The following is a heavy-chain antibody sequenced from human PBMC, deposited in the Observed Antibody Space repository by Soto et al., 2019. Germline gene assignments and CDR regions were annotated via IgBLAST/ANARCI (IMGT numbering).Heavy chain of an antibody. CDR2: VYYSGAT. CDR3: ARDRDLQPTVWGF. Sequence: PSETLSLTCTVSGDSMATGGHYYNWIRQVPGNGLEWIGYVYYSGATHYTPSLRAPATISRDTSKNQFSLRLISVTAADTALYYCARDRDLQPTVWGFWGQGMQVTVSS. V-gene: IGHV4-31*01. J-gene: IGHJ4*02. CDR1: GDSMATGGHY. D-gene: IGHD3-16*01.